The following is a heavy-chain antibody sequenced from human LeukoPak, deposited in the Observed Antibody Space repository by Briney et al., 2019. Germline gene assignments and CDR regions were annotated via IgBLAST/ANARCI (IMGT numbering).Heavy chain of an antibody. V-gene: IGHV1-69*13. Sequence: SVKVSCKASGYTFTGYYMHWVRQAPGQGLEWMGGIIPIFGTANYAQKFQGRVTITADESTSTAYMELSSLRSEDTAVYYCAREAHGFDYWGQGTLVTVSS. CDR2: IIPIFGTA. CDR1: GYTFTGYY. CDR3: AREAHGFDY. D-gene: IGHD6-6*01. J-gene: IGHJ4*02.